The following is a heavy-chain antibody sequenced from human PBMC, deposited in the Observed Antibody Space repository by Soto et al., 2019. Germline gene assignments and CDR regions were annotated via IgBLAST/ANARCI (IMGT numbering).Heavy chain of an antibody. J-gene: IGHJ5*02. CDR3: GRTNRGGFGISGHVHLEH. D-gene: IGHD7-27*01. Sequence: PSETLSLTCSVSGASISTIDLYWGWIRQPPGKGLEWVGSIHSSGSTYDSPSLESRVSIFVDTSKNQFSLNLTSVTAEDTAVYYCGRTNRGGFGISGHVHLEHWGQGTQVTVSS. CDR2: IHSSGST. V-gene: IGHV4-39*01. CDR1: GASISTIDLY.